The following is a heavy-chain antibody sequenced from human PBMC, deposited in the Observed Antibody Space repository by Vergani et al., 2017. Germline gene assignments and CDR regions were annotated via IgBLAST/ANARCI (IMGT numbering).Heavy chain of an antibody. J-gene: IGHJ2*01. CDR3: ARGKSGYDSGWYFDL. CDR1: GYTFTGYY. D-gene: IGHD5-12*01. CDR2: INPNSGGT. Sequence: QVQLVQSGAEVKKPGASVKVSCKASGYTFTGYYMHWVRQAPGQGLEWMGWINPNSGGTNYAQKFQGRVTMTRDTSISPAYMELSRLRPDDTAVYYCARGKSGYDSGWYFDLWGRGTLVTVSS. V-gene: IGHV1-2*02.